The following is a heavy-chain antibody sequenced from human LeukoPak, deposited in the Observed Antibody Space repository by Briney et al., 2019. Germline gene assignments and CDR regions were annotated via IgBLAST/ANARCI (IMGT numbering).Heavy chain of an antibody. CDR2: IYSSGST. V-gene: IGHV4-59*08. D-gene: IGHD6-19*01. CDR3: ARRGYSTGWYYFDY. J-gene: IGHJ4*02. Sequence: SETLSLTCTVSGGSISSYYWSWIRQPPGKGLEWIGYIYSSGSTNYNPSLESRVTISVNTSKNQFSLKLSSVTAADTAVNYCARRGYSTGWYYFDYWGQGTLVTVSS. CDR1: GGSISSYY.